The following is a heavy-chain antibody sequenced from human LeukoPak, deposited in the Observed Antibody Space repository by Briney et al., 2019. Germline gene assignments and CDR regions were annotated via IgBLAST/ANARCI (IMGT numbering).Heavy chain of an antibody. D-gene: IGHD3-22*01. V-gene: IGHV4-34*01. CDR1: GGSFSGYF. CDR2: INHSGST. Sequence: SETLSLTCAVYGGSFSGYFWSWIRQPPDKGLEWIGEINHSGSTNYNPSLKSRVTISVDTSKNQFSLRLSSVTAADTAVYYCARGVSYYDSSGYYNEYFQHWGQGTLVTVSS. J-gene: IGHJ1*01. CDR3: ARGVSYYDSSGYYNEYFQH.